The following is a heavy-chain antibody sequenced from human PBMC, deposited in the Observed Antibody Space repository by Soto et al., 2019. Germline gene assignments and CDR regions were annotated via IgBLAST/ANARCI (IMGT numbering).Heavy chain of an antibody. CDR1: GGSISSYY. Sequence: SETLSLICTVFGGSISSYYWSWIRQPPGKGLEWIGYIYYGGSATYNPSLKSRVTISVDTSISTTYMDLSSLTSEDTAVYYCARAPLGIIVAPDFWGQGTLVTVSS. CDR2: IYYGGSA. D-gene: IGHD3-22*01. CDR3: ARAPLGIIVAPDF. J-gene: IGHJ4*02. V-gene: IGHV4-59*01.